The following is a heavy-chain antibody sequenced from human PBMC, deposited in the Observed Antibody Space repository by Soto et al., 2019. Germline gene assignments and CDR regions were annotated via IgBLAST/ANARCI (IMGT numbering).Heavy chain of an antibody. CDR3: AGVLSSGYYYYGMDV. V-gene: IGHV5-10-1*01. J-gene: IGHJ6*02. CDR1: GYSFTSYW. D-gene: IGHD6-19*01. CDR2: IDPSDSYT. Sequence: RGESLKISCKGSGYSFTSYWISWVRQMPGKGLEWMGRIDPSDSYTNYSPSFQGHVTISADKSISTAYLQWSSLKASDTAMYYCAGVLSSGYYYYGMDVWGQGTTVTVSS.